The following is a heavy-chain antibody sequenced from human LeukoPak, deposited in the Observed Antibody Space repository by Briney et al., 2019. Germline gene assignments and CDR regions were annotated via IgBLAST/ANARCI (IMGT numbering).Heavy chain of an antibody. CDR1: GGTFSSYA. J-gene: IGHJ4*02. D-gene: IGHD3-10*01. CDR3: ARTGSYIGYFDY. V-gene: IGHV1-69*13. Sequence: SVKVSCKASGGTFSSYAISWVRQAPGQGLEWMGGIIPIFGTANYAQKFQGRVTITADESTSTAYMELSSLRSEDTAVYYCARTGSYIGYFDYWGQGTLVTVSS. CDR2: IIPIFGTA.